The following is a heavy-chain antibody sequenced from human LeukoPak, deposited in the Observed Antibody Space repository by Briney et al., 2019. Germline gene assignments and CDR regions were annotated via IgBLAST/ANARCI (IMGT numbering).Heavy chain of an antibody. CDR1: GGSISSYY. V-gene: IGHV4-59*08. J-gene: IGHJ5*02. CDR2: IYYGGST. D-gene: IGHD3-9*01. Sequence: PSETLSLTCTVSGGSISSYYWSWIRQPPGKGLEWIGYIYYGGSTNYNPSLKSRVTISVDTSKNQFSLKLSSVTAADTAVYYCARGYFDWFPNWFDPWGQGTLVTVSS. CDR3: ARGYFDWFPNWFDP.